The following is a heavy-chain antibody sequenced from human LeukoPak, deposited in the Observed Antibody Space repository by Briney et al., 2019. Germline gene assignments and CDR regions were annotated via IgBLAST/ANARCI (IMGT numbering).Heavy chain of an antibody. CDR2: IKQDGSEK. J-gene: IGHJ6*03. CDR1: GFTFSSYW. Sequence: GGSLRLSCAASGFTFSSYWMSWVRQAPGKGLEWVANIKQDGSEKYYVDSVKGRFTISRDNAKNSLYLQMNSLRAEDTAVYYCARDPEPPLRYFDWLWDYYYMDVWGKGTTVTVSS. V-gene: IGHV3-7*01. D-gene: IGHD3-9*01. CDR3: ARDPEPPLRYFDWLWDYYYMDV.